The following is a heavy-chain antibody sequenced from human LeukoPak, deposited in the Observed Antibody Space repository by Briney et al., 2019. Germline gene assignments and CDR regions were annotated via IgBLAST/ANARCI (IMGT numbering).Heavy chain of an antibody. D-gene: IGHD3-10*01. CDR1: GFTFSRYG. CDR2: ISYDGSNK. J-gene: IGHJ4*02. Sequence: GRSLRLSCAASGFTFSRYGMHWVRQAPGKGLERVAVISYDGSNKYYAESVKCRFTISRDNSKNTLYLQMNSLRSEDTAVYYCAKDRGTMVRGVLYYFDYWGQGTLVTVSS. CDR3: AKDRGTMVRGVLYYFDY. V-gene: IGHV3-30*18.